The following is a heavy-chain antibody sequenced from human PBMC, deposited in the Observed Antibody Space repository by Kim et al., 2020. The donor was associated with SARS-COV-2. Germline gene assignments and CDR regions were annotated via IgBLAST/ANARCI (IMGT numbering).Heavy chain of an antibody. CDR3: ARDRRSSGWYLPFDY. D-gene: IGHD6-19*01. V-gene: IGHV3-74*01. J-gene: IGHJ4*02. Sequence: DSVKDRFTISRDNAKNTLYLPMNSLRGEDTAVYYCARDRRSSGWYLPFDYWGQGTLVTVSS.